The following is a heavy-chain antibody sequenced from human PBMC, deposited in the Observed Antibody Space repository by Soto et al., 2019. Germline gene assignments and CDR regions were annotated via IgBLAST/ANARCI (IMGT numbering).Heavy chain of an antibody. CDR1: GFTFSSYW. Sequence: PGGSLRLSCAASGFTFSSYWMHWVRQAPGKGLVWVSRINSDGSSTSYADSVKGRFTISRDNAMNTLYLQMNSLRAEDTAVYYCAVAVAGPTAIGYWGQGTLVTVSS. J-gene: IGHJ4*02. CDR2: INSDGSST. V-gene: IGHV3-74*01. CDR3: AVAVAGPTAIGY. D-gene: IGHD6-19*01.